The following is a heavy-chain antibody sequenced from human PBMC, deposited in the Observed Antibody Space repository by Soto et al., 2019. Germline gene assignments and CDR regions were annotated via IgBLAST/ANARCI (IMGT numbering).Heavy chain of an antibody. Sequence: QVHLVQSGAEVKKPGASVNVSCQASGSITNHHMHWVRQAPGQGLEWMGIFNPRGLSKTYAQKFQGRVTITRDTSTSTVYMELSSLTSEDTAVYFCAKVTHRGPIAVAGPLGSWGQGTLVIVSS. CDR3: AKVTHRGPIAVAGPLGS. J-gene: IGHJ4*02. CDR1: GSITNHH. D-gene: IGHD6-19*01. CDR2: FNPRGLSK. V-gene: IGHV1-46*01.